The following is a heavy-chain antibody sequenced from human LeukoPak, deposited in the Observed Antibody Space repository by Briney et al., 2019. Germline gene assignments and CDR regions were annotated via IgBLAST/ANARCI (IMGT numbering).Heavy chain of an antibody. D-gene: IGHD2-21*01. J-gene: IGHJ4*02. CDR3: AKDLIAGPPDYFDY. CDR2: TDGSNK. CDR1: GFTLTIYA. Sequence: PGGSLSLSCAASGFTLTIYAVHWVRQAPGKGLEWVAVTDGSNKYYADSVKGRFTISSDNSKNTLYLQMNSLRAEDTAVYYCAKDLIAGPPDYFDYWGQGTLVTVSS. V-gene: IGHV3-30-3*01.